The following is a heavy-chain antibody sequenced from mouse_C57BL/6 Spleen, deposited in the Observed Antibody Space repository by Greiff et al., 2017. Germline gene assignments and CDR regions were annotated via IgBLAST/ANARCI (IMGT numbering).Heavy chain of an antibody. CDR2: ISSGSSTI. CDR3: ASGGSGTAWCAY. D-gene: IGHD4-1*01. Sequence: EVQGVESGGGLVKPGGSLNLSCAASGFTFSDYGMHWVRQAPEKGLEWVAYISSGSSTIYSADTVKGRFTISRDNAKNTLLLQMTSLRSEDTAMYYCASGGSGTAWCAYWGQGTLVTVSA. CDR1: GFTFSDYG. V-gene: IGHV5-17*01. J-gene: IGHJ3*01.